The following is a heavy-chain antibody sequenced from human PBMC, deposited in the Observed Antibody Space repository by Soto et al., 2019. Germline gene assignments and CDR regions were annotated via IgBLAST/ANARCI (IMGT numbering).Heavy chain of an antibody. D-gene: IGHD6-13*01. CDR2: IYHSGST. V-gene: IGHV4-30-2*01. CDR1: GGSISSGGYS. Sequence: SETLSLTCAVSGGSISSGGYSWSWIRQPPGKGLEWIGYIYHSGSTYYNPSLKSRVTISVDRSKNQFSLKLSSVTAADTAVYYCARGHGSWLFDYWGQGTLVTVSS. J-gene: IGHJ4*02. CDR3: ARGHGSWLFDY.